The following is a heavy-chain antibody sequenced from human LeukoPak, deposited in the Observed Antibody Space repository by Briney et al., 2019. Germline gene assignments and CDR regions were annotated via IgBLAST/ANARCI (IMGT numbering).Heavy chain of an antibody. V-gene: IGHV3-48*03. J-gene: IGHJ4*02. D-gene: IGHD1-26*01. CDR3: ARTSGTYFDY. CDR2: ISSSGSTI. Sequence: GGSLRLSCAASGFTFNGYEMNWVRQAPGKRREGVSYISSSGSTIYYADSVKGRFTISRDNAKNSLYLQMNSLRAEDTAVYYCARTSGTYFDYWGQGTLVTVSS. CDR1: GFTFNGYE.